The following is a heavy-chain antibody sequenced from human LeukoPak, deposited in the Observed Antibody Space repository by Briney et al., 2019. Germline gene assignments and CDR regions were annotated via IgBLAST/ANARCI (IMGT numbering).Heavy chain of an antibody. V-gene: IGHV3-21*01. CDR1: GFTFSSYS. CDR3: ARVVVAATQDY. Sequence: GGSLRLSCAASGFTFSSYSMNWVRQAPGKGLEWVSSISSSSSFIYYADSVKGRFTISRDNAKNSLYLQMNSLRAEDTAVYYCARVVVAATQDYWGQGTLVTVSS. CDR2: ISSSSSFI. J-gene: IGHJ4*02. D-gene: IGHD2-15*01.